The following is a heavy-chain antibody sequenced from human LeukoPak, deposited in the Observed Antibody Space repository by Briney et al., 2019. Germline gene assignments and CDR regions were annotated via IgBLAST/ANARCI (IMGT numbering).Heavy chain of an antibody. Sequence: SETLSLTCTVSGGSISSGGYYWSWIRQHPGKGLEWIGYIYYSGSTYYNPSLKSRVTISVDTSKNQFSLKPSSVTAADTAVYYCARDHPAYSSSWYLAFDIWGQGTMVTVSS. J-gene: IGHJ3*02. D-gene: IGHD6-13*01. CDR3: ARDHPAYSSSWYLAFDI. CDR2: IYYSGST. CDR1: GGSISSGGYY. V-gene: IGHV4-31*03.